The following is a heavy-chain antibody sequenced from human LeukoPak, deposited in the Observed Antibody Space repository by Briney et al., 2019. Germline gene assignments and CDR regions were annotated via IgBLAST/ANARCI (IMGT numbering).Heavy chain of an antibody. Sequence: SVKFSFKASGGTFSSYAISWVRQAPGQGLEWMGRIIPILGIANYAQKFQGRVTITADKSTSTAYMELSSLRSEDTAVYYCASVLSGIAVAGSFDRWGQRSLVTVSS. CDR1: GGTFSSYA. V-gene: IGHV1-69*04. CDR3: ASVLSGIAVAGSFDR. J-gene: IGHJ5*02. CDR2: IIPILGIA. D-gene: IGHD6-19*01.